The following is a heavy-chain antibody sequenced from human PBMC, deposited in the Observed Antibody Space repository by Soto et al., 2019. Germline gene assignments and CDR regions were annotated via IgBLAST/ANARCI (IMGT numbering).Heavy chain of an antibody. J-gene: IGHJ6*02. CDR1: GVSISSSSHY. V-gene: IGHV4-39*01. CDR2: NYYSGSN. Sequence: QLQLRESGPGLVKPSETLSLTCTVSGVSISSSSHYWGWIRQPPGKGLEWSGSNYYSGSNYYNPSLKSRVTISVDTSENQFSLKLSSVTAADTAVYYCARYEYEILTGSPVGYGMDVWGQGTTVTVSS. CDR3: ARYEYEILTGSPVGYGMDV. D-gene: IGHD3-9*01.